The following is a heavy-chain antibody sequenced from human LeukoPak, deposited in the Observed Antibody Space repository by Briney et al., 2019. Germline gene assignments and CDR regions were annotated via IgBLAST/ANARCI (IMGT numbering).Heavy chain of an antibody. J-gene: IGHJ4*02. CDR1: GGSISSYY. V-gene: IGHV4-59*01. D-gene: IGHD5-18*01. CDR3: ARVGGGYSYGYRYFDY. Sequence: PSETLSLTCTVSGGSISSYYWSWIRQPPGKGLEWIGYIYYSGSTNYNPSLKSRVTISVDTSKNQFSLKLSSVTAADTAVYYCARVGGGYSYGYRYFDYWGQGTLVTVSS. CDR2: IYYSGST.